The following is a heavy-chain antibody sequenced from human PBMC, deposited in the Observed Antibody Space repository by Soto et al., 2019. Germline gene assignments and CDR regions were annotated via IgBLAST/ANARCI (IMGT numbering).Heavy chain of an antibody. CDR2: IIPSFGTA. CDR3: ARVDSSRSSLHFAY. Sequence: QVQLVQSGAEVKKPWSSVKVSCKASGGTFISYAISWVRQAPGQGLEWRGGIIPSFGTANYAQKFQGRVTITADEYTSTAYMELSSLRSEDTDVYYCARVDSSRSSLHFAYGGQGPLVTVSS. D-gene: IGHD6-6*01. CDR1: GGTFISYA. V-gene: IGHV1-69*01. J-gene: IGHJ4*02.